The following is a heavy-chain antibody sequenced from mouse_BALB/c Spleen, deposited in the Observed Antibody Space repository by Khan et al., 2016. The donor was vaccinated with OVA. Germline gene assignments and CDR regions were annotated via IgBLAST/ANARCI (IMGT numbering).Heavy chain of an antibody. CDR2: MSSGGST. CDR1: GFTFSSYA. V-gene: IGHV5-6-5*01. Sequence: EVELVESGGGLVKPGGSLKLSCAASGFTFSSYAMSWVRQTPEKRLEWVASMSSGGSTYYPDSVKGRFTISRDNARNILYLQMSSLRSEDTAMYYCARVNGSSGVDYWGQGTTLTVSS. CDR3: ARVNGSSGVDY. D-gene: IGHD1-1*01. J-gene: IGHJ2*01.